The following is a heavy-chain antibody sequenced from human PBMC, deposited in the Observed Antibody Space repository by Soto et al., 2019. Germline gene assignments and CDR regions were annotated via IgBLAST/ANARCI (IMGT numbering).Heavy chain of an antibody. CDR1: GYSFTSYW. D-gene: IGHD2-2*01. V-gene: IGHV5-51*01. CDR3: AIRRRAHMRVSTKNFGYYYMDV. J-gene: IGHJ6*03. CDR2: IYPGDSDT. Sequence: SLKISCKGSGYSFTSYWIGWVRQMPGKGLEWMGIIYPGDSDTRYSPSFQGQVTISADKSISTAYLQWSSLKASDTAMYYCAIRRRAHMRVSTKNFGYYYMDVWGKGTTVTVSS.